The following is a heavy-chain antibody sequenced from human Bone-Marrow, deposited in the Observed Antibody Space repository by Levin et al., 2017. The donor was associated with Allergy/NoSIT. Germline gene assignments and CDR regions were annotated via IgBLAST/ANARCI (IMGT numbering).Heavy chain of an antibody. CDR2: IYTSGNT. CDR3: ARVLQYYYYYMDV. Sequence: SETLSLTCTVSGVSITSGNYYWSWIRQPAGKGLEWIGHIYTSGNTYYNPSLKSRVTISVDTSKNQFSLKLRSVTAADTAVYYCARVLQYYYYYMDVWGRGATVTVSS. V-gene: IGHV4-61*09. CDR1: GVSITSGNYY. D-gene: IGHD5-24*01. J-gene: IGHJ6*03.